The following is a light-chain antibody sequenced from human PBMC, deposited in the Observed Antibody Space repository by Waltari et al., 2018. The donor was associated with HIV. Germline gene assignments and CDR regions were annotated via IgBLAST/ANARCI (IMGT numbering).Light chain of an antibody. J-gene: IGKJ1*01. V-gene: IGKV3-11*01. CDR1: QSVGSF. CDR2: DAS. Sequence: EIVLTQSPVILSLSPGERATLSCWASQSVGSFLAWYQQRPGQSASLLIYDASRRATGVPARFSGSGSGTNFTLTIKNLEPEDVAIYYCQQRSNWPPWSFGQGTRVDIK. CDR3: QQRSNWPPWS.